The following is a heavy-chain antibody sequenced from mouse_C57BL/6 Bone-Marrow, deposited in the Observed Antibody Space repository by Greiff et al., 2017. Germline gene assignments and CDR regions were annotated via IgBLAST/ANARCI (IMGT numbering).Heavy chain of an antibody. D-gene: IGHD1-1*01. Sequence: VKLMESGAELVKPGASVKLSCTASGFNIKDYYMHWVKQRPEQGLEWIGRIDPEDGETKYAPKFQGKATITADTSSNTAYMQLSSLTSEGTAVYYCALCGDYYGSLWYFDVWGTGTTVTVSS. CDR1: GFNIKDYY. CDR2: IDPEDGET. V-gene: IGHV14-2*02. CDR3: ALCGDYYGSLWYFDV. J-gene: IGHJ1*03.